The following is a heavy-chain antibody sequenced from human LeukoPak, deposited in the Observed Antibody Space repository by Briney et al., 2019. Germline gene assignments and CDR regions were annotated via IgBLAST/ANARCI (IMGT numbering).Heavy chain of an antibody. J-gene: IGHJ4*02. D-gene: IGHD6-13*01. CDR1: GGSFSDYY. CDR2: INHSGSTT. Sequence: SETLSLTCAVYGGSFSDYYWSWIRQSPGKGLEWIGEINHSGSTTNYNPSLKNRVTISVDTSKKQFSLKLSSVTAADTAVYYCARGSRGGSPPNYSSSPDYWGQGTLVTVSS. V-gene: IGHV4-34*01. CDR3: ARGSRGGSPPNYSSSPDY.